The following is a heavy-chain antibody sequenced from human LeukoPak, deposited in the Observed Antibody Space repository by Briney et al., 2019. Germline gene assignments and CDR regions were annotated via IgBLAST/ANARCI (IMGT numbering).Heavy chain of an antibody. CDR3: ARGRPAAWYSSSWYYFDY. V-gene: IGHV1-8*03. J-gene: IGHJ4*02. CDR2: MNPNSGNT. Sequence: ASVKVSCKASGYTFTGYDINWVRQATGQGLEWMGWMNPNSGNTGYAQKFQGRVTITRNTSISTAYMELSSLRSEDTAVYYCARGRPAAWYSSSWYYFDYWGQGTLVTVSS. CDR1: GYTFTGYD. D-gene: IGHD6-13*01.